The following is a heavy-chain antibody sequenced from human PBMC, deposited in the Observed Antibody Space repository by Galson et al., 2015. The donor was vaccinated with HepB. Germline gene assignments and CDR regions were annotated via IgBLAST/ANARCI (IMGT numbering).Heavy chain of an antibody. CDR1: GFIVSSDY. J-gene: IGHJ4*02. CDR2: IFSEGTT. Sequence: SLRLSCAASGFIVSSDYMNWVRQAPGKGLEWVSAIFSEGTTKYADSVRGRFTISRDNSKNIVYLQMNSLRTEDTAVYYCARGAAPGDGYFDSWGQGTLVTVSS. V-gene: IGHV3-53*01. D-gene: IGHD6-13*01. CDR3: ARGAAPGDGYFDS.